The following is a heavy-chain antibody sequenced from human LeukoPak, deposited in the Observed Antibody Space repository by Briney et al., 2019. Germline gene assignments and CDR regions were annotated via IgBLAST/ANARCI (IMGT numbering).Heavy chain of an antibody. CDR3: VKAETGYYYVIGYFQH. Sequence: PGGSLRLSCAASGFTFDDYAMHWVRQAPGKGLEWVSGISWNSGSIGYADSVKGRFTISRDNAKNSLYLQMNSLRAEDTALYYCVKAETGYYYVIGYFQHWGQGTLVTVSS. D-gene: IGHD3-22*01. J-gene: IGHJ1*01. V-gene: IGHV3-9*01. CDR2: ISWNSGSI. CDR1: GFTFDDYA.